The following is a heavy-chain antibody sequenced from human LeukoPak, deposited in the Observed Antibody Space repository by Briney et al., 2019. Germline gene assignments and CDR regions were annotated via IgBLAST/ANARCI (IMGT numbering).Heavy chain of an antibody. Sequence: ASVKVSCKASGYTFTSYGISWVRQAPGQGLEWMGWISAYNGNTNYAQKFQGRVTMTRDTSISTAYMELSRLRSDDTAVYYCARHGDYYFDYWGQGTLVTVSS. CDR2: ISAYNGNT. CDR3: ARHGDYYFDY. D-gene: IGHD4-17*01. CDR1: GYTFTSYG. V-gene: IGHV1-18*01. J-gene: IGHJ4*02.